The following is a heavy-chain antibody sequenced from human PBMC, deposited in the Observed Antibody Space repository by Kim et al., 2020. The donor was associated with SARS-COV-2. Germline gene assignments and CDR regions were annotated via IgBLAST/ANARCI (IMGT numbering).Heavy chain of an antibody. Sequence: KLQGRVTMTTDTSTSTAYMELRSLRSDDTAVYYCARDLVRLLWFGAQLDYWGQGTLVTVSS. D-gene: IGHD3-10*01. J-gene: IGHJ4*02. V-gene: IGHV1-18*01. CDR3: ARDLVRLLWFGAQLDY.